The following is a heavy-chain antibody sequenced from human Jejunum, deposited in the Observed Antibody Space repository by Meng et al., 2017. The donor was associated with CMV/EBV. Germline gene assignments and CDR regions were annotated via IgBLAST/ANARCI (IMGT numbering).Heavy chain of an antibody. CDR3: AHRREHSGSWGWGDFDY. Sequence: QITLKELGPTLVNPTQTLTLTCTFSGFSLSTGGVGVGWIRQPPGKALEYLALIYWDNDKFYSPSLKSRLTIAKDTPKNQVVLTMTNMDPVDTATYYCAHRREHSGSWGWGDFDYWGQGTLVTVSS. J-gene: IGHJ4*02. CDR2: IYWDNDK. V-gene: IGHV2-5*02. CDR1: GFSLSTGGVG. D-gene: IGHD3-10*01.